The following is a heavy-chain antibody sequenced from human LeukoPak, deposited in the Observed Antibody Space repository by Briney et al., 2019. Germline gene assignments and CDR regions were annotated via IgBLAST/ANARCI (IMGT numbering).Heavy chain of an antibody. CDR1: GFTFSSYS. V-gene: IGHV3-21*01. D-gene: IGHD3-16*01. J-gene: IGHJ6*02. Sequence: GGSLRLSCAASGFTFSSYSMNWVRQAPGKGLEWVSSISSSSTSMYYADSVKGRFTISRDNAKNSLYLQMNSLRAEDTAVYYCAKENWAPLYYYYGMDVWGQGTTVTVSS. CDR3: AKENWAPLYYYYGMDV. CDR2: ISSSSTSM.